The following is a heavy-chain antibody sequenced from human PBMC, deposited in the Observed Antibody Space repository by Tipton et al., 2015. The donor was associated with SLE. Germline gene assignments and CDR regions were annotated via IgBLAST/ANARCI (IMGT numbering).Heavy chain of an antibody. V-gene: IGHV3-7*01. J-gene: IGHJ4*02. CDR1: GFTFSSYW. CDR3: AREHSSSSWYGGYYFDY. D-gene: IGHD6-13*01. Sequence: SLRLSCAAPGFTFSSYWMSWVRQAPGKGLEWVANIKQDGSEKYYVDSVKGRFTISRDNAKNLLYLQMNSLRAEDTAVYYCAREHSSSSWYGGYYFDYWGQGTLVTVSS. CDR2: IKQDGSEK.